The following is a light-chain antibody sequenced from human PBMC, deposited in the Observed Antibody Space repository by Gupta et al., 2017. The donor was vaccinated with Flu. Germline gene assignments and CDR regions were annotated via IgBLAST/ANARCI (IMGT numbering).Light chain of an antibody. Sequence: QSALTQPASVSGSPGQSITISCTGTSSDIGSYNYVSWYQQHPGKAPQLLIYDVTNRPSGVSTRFSASKAGATASLTISGLQAEDDAYYYSSSCTSSTTLVFGGGTRLTVL. V-gene: IGLV2-14*01. J-gene: IGLJ2*01. CDR3: SSCTSSTTLV. CDR1: SSDIGSYNY. CDR2: DVT.